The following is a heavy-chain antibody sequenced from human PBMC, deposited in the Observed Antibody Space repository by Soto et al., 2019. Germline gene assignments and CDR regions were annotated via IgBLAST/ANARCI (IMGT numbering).Heavy chain of an antibody. CDR2: IKQGGSEN. CDR1: GFTFSSYW. CDR3: ERAKRGSGIWGAFDI. Sequence: GGSLRLSCAASGFTFSSYWMSWVRQAPGKGLEWVANIKQGGSENYYVDSVKGRFTISRDNAKNSLYLQMNSLRAEDPAMYYCERAKRGSGIWGAFDIWGQGTMVTVSS. J-gene: IGHJ3*02. V-gene: IGHV3-7*03. D-gene: IGHD3-10*01.